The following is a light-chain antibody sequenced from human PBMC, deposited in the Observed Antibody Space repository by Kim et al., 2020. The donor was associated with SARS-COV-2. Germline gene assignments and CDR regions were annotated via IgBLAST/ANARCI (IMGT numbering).Light chain of an antibody. CDR3: QQYNNWPYT. Sequence: SVSQGERATRSCRAGHSVSSNLAWYQQKPGQAPRLLIYGASTRATGIPSRFSGSGSGTEFTLTISSLQSEDFAVYSCQQYNNWPYTFGQGTKLEI. J-gene: IGKJ2*01. V-gene: IGKV3-15*01. CDR1: HSVSSN. CDR2: GAS.